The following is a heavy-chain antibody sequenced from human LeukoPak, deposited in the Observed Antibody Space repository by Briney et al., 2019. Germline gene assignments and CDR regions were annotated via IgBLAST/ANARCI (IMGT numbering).Heavy chain of an antibody. D-gene: IGHD3-22*01. Sequence: GGSLRLSCAPSGFTFSRHGMHWVRQAPGKGLEWVAIISNDGSRKYYADSVKGRFTISRDNSKNTLYLQMNSLRAEDTAVYYCARSGTIYYDSSGASSPGAFDIWGQGTMVTVSS. V-gene: IGHV3-30*03. J-gene: IGHJ3*02. CDR3: ARSGTIYYDSSGASSPGAFDI. CDR2: ISNDGSRK. CDR1: GFTFSRHG.